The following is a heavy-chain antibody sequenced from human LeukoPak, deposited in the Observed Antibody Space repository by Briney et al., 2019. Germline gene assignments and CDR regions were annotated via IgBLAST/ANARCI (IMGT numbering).Heavy chain of an antibody. CDR2: IKQDGSEK. CDR1: GFTFTSYW. CDR3: ARVRGYYDSSGYYSYYFDY. V-gene: IGHV3-7*01. D-gene: IGHD3-22*01. J-gene: IGHJ4*02. Sequence: GGSQRLSCVASGFTFTSYWMSWVRQAPGKGLEWVANIKQDGSEKYYVDSVRGRFTISRDNAKNSLYLQMNSLRAEDTAVYNCARVRGYYDSSGYYSYYFDYWGQGTLVTVSS.